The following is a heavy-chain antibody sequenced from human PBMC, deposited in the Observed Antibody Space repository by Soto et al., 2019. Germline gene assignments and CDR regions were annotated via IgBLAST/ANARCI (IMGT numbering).Heavy chain of an antibody. D-gene: IGHD3-22*01. CDR2: IYYSGST. J-gene: IGHJ5*02. CDR3: ARYYDSSGNTPWWFDP. V-gene: IGHV4-31*03. CDR1: GGSISSGGYY. Sequence: PSETLSLTCTVSGGSISSGGYYWSWILQHPGKGLEWIGYIYYSGSTYYNPSLKSRVTISVDTSKNQFSLKLSSVTAADTAVYYCARYYDSSGNTPWWFDPWGQGTLVTVSS.